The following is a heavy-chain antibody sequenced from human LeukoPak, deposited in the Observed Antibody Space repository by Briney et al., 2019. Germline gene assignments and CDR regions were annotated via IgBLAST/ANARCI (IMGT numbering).Heavy chain of an antibody. V-gene: IGHV3-23*01. Sequence: GGSLRLSCAASGFTFSSYAMSWVRQAPGKGLEWVSAISGSGGSTYYADSVKGRFTISRDNSKNTLYLQMNSLRAEDTPVYYCARGGFVAYDGSGYSPFFDYGGRGPLVTVSS. J-gene: IGHJ4*02. D-gene: IGHD3-22*01. CDR3: ARGGFVAYDGSGYSPFFDY. CDR1: GFTFSSYA. CDR2: ISGSGGST.